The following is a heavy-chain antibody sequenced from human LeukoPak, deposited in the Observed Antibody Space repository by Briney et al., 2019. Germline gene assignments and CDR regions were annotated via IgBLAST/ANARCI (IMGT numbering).Heavy chain of an antibody. CDR2: INTNTGNP. J-gene: IGHJ4*02. Sequence: ASVKVSCKASGYTFTNYAMNWVRQAPGQGLEWMGWINTNTGNPTYAQGFTGRFVFSLDTSVSTAYLQISSLKAEDTAAYYRARVPRSSWYPIDYWGQGTLVTVSS. CDR1: GYTFTNYA. D-gene: IGHD6-13*01. CDR3: ARVPRSSWYPIDY. V-gene: IGHV7-4-1*02.